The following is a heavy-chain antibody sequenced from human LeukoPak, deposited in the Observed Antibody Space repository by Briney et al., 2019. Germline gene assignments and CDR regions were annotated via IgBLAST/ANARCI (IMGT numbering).Heavy chain of an antibody. D-gene: IGHD5-24*01. Sequence: GGSLRLSCAASGFTFSTYAIHWVRQAPGKGLEWVAVISYDGSNKYYVDSVKGRFTISRDNSKNTLYLQMNSLRAEDTAVYYCARDWNVETATISYFDYWGQGTLVTVSS. J-gene: IGHJ4*02. CDR3: ARDWNVETATISYFDY. V-gene: IGHV3-30*04. CDR2: ISYDGSNK. CDR1: GFTFSTYA.